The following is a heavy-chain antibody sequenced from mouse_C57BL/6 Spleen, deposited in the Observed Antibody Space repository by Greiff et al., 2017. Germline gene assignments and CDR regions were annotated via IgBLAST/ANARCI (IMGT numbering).Heavy chain of an antibody. D-gene: IGHD1-1*01. J-gene: IGHJ2*01. CDR3: ARDTTGGLDY. Sequence: VQLQQPGAELVRPGSSVKLSCKASGYTFTSYWMHWVKQRPIQGLEWIGNIDPSDSETHYNQKFKDKATLTVDKSSSTAYMQLSSLTSEDSAVYYCARDTTGGLDYWGQGTTLTVSS. CDR1: GYTFTSYW. V-gene: IGHV1-52*01. CDR2: IDPSDSET.